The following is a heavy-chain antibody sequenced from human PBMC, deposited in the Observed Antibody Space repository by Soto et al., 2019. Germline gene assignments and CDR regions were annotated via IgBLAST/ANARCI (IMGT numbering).Heavy chain of an antibody. Sequence: QVQLVQSGAEVKKPGASVKVSCKASGYTFTSYAIHWVRQAPGQRLEWMGWINAGNGNTKYSQKFQGRVIITRDISAGTAYMELRSLRSEDTAVYYCATPIVAFYWGQGTLVTVSS. CDR1: GYTFTSYA. D-gene: IGHD5-12*01. CDR2: INAGNGNT. V-gene: IGHV1-3*01. J-gene: IGHJ4*02. CDR3: ATPIVAFY.